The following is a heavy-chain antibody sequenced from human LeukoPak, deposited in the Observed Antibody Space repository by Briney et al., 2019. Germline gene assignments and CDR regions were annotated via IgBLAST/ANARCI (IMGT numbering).Heavy chain of an antibody. Sequence: PSETLSLTCAVYGGSFSGYYWSWIRQPPGKGLEWIGEINHSGSTNYNPSLKSRVTMSVDTSKNQFSLKLSSVTAADTAVYYCARSVGSWYNAYYYYYMDVWGKGTTVTVSS. V-gene: IGHV4-34*01. J-gene: IGHJ6*03. D-gene: IGHD6-13*01. CDR3: ARSVGSWYNAYYYYYMDV. CDR2: INHSGST. CDR1: GGSFSGYY.